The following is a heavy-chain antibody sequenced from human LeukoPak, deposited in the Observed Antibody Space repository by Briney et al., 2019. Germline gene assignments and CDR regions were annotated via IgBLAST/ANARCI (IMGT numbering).Heavy chain of an antibody. CDR1: GFTVSNNY. V-gene: IGHV3-66*01. D-gene: IGHD4-11*01. J-gene: IGHJ4*02. Sequence: GGSLRLSCAASGFTVSNNYMSWVRQAPGKGLEWVSVIYSGGSTYYADSVKGRFTISRDNSKNTLYLQMNSLRAEDTAVYYCAKVPRAMTTPYWGQGTLVTVSS. CDR3: AKVPRAMTTPY. CDR2: IYSGGST.